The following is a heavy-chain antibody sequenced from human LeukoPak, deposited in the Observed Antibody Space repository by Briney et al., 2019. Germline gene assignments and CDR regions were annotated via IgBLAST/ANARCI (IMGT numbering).Heavy chain of an antibody. J-gene: IGHJ6*02. V-gene: IGHV1-46*01. CDR2: INPSGGST. Sequence: GASVKVSCKASGYTFTSYYMHWVRQAPGQGLEWMGIINPSGGSTSYAQKFQGRVTMTRDTSTSTVYMELSSLGSEDTAVYYCARDLASNYGGNSGNYYYGMDVWGQGTTVTVSS. D-gene: IGHD4-23*01. CDR3: ARDLASNYGGNSGNYYYGMDV. CDR1: GYTFTSYY.